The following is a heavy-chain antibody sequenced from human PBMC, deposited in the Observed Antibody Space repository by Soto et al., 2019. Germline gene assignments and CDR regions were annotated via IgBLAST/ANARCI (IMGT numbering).Heavy chain of an antibody. J-gene: IGHJ6*02. D-gene: IGHD3-3*01. Sequence: EVQLVESGGGLVQPGGSLRLSCAASGFTFSSYWMHWDRQAPGKGLVWVSRINSDGSSTSYADSVKGRFTISRDNAKNTLYLQMNSLRAEDTAVYYCAREVYDFWSGYYMYYYGMDVWGQGTTVTVSS. CDR1: GFTFSSYW. CDR3: AREVYDFWSGYYMYYYGMDV. CDR2: INSDGSST. V-gene: IGHV3-74*01.